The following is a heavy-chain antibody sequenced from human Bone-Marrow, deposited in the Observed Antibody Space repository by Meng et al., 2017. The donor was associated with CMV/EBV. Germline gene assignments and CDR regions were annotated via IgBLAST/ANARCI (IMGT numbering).Heavy chain of an antibody. J-gene: IGHJ6*02. CDR2: INPNSGGT. Sequence: ASVKVSCKASGYTFTGYYIHWVRQAPGQGLEWMGWINPNSGGTRYPQKFQGRVTMTRDTSTSTVYMELSSLRSEDTAVYYCARDFLLAARLYNYYYYGMDVWGQGTTVTVSS. V-gene: IGHV1-2*02. D-gene: IGHD6-6*01. CDR1: GYTFTGYY. CDR3: ARDFLLAARLYNYYYYGMDV.